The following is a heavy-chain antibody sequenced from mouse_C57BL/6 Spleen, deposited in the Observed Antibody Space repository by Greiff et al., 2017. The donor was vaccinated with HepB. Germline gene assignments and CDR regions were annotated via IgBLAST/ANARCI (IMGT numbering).Heavy chain of an antibody. V-gene: IGHV1-43*01. J-gene: IGHJ3*01. CDR2: INPSTGGT. Sequence: EVKLMESGPELVKPGASVKISCKASGYSFTGYYMHWVKQSSEKSLEWIGEINPSTGGTSYNQKFKGKATLTVDKSSSTAYMQLKSLTSEDSAVYYCARGDYGSRRGWFAYWGQGTLVTVSA. CDR1: GYSFTGYY. D-gene: IGHD1-1*01. CDR3: ARGDYGSRRGWFAY.